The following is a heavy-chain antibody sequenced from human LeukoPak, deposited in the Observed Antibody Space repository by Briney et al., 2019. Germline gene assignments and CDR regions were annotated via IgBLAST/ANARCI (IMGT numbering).Heavy chain of an antibody. D-gene: IGHD6-13*01. Sequence: ASVKVSCKASGYTFTSYYMHWVRQAPGQGLEWMGIINPSGGSTSYAQKFQGRVTITRDTSTSTVYMELSSLRSEDTAVYYCARVAAAGTPFYWFDPWGQGTLVTVSS. J-gene: IGHJ5*02. CDR3: ARVAAAGTPFYWFDP. CDR1: GYTFTSYY. V-gene: IGHV1-46*01. CDR2: INPSGGST.